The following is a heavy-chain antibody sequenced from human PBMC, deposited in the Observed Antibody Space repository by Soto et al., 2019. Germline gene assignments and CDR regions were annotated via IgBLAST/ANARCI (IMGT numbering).Heavy chain of an antibody. CDR2: IYYSGST. V-gene: IGHV4-39*01. CDR1: GGSISSSSYY. CDR3: ARHRVAATGFWFDP. J-gene: IGHJ5*02. D-gene: IGHD2-15*01. Sequence: PSETLSLTCTVSGGSISSSSYYWGWIRQPPGKGLEWIGSIYYSGSTYYNPSLKSRVTISVDTSKNQFSLKLSSVTAADTAVYYCARHRVAATGFWFDPWGQGTLVTVSS.